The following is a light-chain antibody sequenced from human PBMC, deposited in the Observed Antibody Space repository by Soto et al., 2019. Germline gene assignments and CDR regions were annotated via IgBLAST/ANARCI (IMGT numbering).Light chain of an antibody. CDR1: QSVSSSY. Sequence: EIVLTQSPGTLSLSPGERATLSCRASQSVSSSYLAWYQQKPGQAPRLLIYDASNRATGIPARISGSGSETDFTLTISSLEPEDFAVYYCQHYGGSPITFGQGTRLEI. CDR2: DAS. CDR3: QHYGGSPIT. V-gene: IGKV3-20*01. J-gene: IGKJ5*01.